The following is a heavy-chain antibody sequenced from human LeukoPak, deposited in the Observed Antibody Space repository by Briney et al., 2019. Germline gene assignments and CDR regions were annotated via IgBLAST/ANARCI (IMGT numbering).Heavy chain of an antibody. CDR3: ARGYGWLSNWFDP. D-gene: IGHD3-9*01. Sequence: ASVKVSFKASGYTFTSYAMHWVRQAPGQRLAWMGWINSGNGNTKYSQKFQGRVTITRDTSASTAYMELSSLRSEDTAVYYCARGYGWLSNWFDPWGQGTLVTVSS. J-gene: IGHJ5*02. CDR1: GYTFTSYA. V-gene: IGHV1-3*01. CDR2: INSGNGNT.